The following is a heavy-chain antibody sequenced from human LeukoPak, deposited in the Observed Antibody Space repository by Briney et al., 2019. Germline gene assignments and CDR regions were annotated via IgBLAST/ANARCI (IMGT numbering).Heavy chain of an antibody. CDR3: ARAFSRASPVDY. CDR1: GGSFSGYY. J-gene: IGHJ4*02. CDR2: INHSGST. Sequence: QPSETLSLTCAVYGGSFSGYYWSWIRQPPGKGLEWIGEINHSGSTNYNPSLKSRVTISVHTSKNQFSLKLTSVTAADTAAYFCARAFSRASPVDYWGQGTLVTVSS. D-gene: IGHD2/OR15-2a*01. V-gene: IGHV4-34*01.